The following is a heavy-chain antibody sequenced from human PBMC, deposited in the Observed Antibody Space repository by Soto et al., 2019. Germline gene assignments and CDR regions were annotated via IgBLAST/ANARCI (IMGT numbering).Heavy chain of an antibody. CDR1: GCSISRYY. Sequence: PSETLSLTCTVSGCSISRYYWSWIRQPPGKGLEWIGYIYYSGSTNYNPSLKSRVTISVDTSKNQFSLKLSSVTAADTAVYYCARLGGIAAAVWGQGTLVTVS. D-gene: IGHD6-13*01. J-gene: IGHJ4*02. CDR3: ARLGGIAAAV. V-gene: IGHV4-59*08. CDR2: IYYSGST.